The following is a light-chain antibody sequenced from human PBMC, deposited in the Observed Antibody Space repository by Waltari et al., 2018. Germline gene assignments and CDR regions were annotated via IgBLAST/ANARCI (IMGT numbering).Light chain of an antibody. CDR2: KAS. J-gene: IGKJ2*01. Sequence: DIQMTQSPSTLSASVGDRVTITCRASQSISSWLAWYQQKPGKAPKLLIYKASSLESGVPSRLSGSGSGTEFTLTISSLQPDDFATYYCQQYHTLYTFGQGTKLEI. V-gene: IGKV1-5*03. CDR1: QSISSW. CDR3: QQYHTLYT.